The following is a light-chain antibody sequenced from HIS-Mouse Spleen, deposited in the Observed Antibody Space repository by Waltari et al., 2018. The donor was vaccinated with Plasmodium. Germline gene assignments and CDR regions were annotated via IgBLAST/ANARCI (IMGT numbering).Light chain of an antibody. CDR3: QQSDSTWT. CDR2: ASS. Sequence: DIQMTQSPSSLSASVVDRVTITCRASQSISSYLNWYQQKPGKAPKLLSYASSSLQSGVPSRFSGSGSGTDFTLTISSLQPEDFATYYCQQSDSTWTFGQGTKVEIK. J-gene: IGKJ1*01. CDR1: QSISSY. V-gene: IGKV1-39*01.